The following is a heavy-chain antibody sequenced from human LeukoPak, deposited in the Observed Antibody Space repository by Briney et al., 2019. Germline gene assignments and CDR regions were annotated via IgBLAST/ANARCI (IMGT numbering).Heavy chain of an antibody. CDR3: ARIIAGRLDY. D-gene: IGHD6-6*01. Sequence: SETLSLTCTVSGGSISSDSWSWIRQAPGKGLEWIGDMYYSGSTNYDPSLKSRVSISADPSKNHFSLKLSSVTAADTAVYYCARIIAGRLDYWGQGNPVAVSS. J-gene: IGHJ4*02. V-gene: IGHV4-59*01. CDR2: MYYSGST. CDR1: GGSISSDS.